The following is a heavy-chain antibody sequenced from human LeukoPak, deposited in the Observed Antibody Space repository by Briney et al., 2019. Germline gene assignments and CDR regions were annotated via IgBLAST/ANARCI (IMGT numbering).Heavy chain of an antibody. V-gene: IGHV4-38-2*02. J-gene: IGHJ6*03. CDR1: GYSISSGYY. Sequence: SETLSLTCTVSGYSISSGYYWGWIRQPPGKGLEWIGSIYHSGSTYYNPSLKSRVTISVDTYKNQFSLKLSSVTAANTAVYYWAAEGYYYYMDVWGKGTTVTVSS. CDR2: IYHSGST. CDR3: AAEGYYYYMDV.